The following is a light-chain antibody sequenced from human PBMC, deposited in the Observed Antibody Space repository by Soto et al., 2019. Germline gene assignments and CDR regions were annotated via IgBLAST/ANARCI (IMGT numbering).Light chain of an antibody. J-gene: IGKJ1*01. Sequence: DMLISQYPMSLAVTPGDAASISCRSSHSLLHSNGYNYLDWYLQKPGQSPQLLIYLGSNRASGVPDRFSGSGSGTDFTLKISRVEAEDVGVYYCMQALQTQTFGKGPKGAIK. CDR1: HSLLHSNGYNY. V-gene: IGKV2-28*01. CDR2: LGS. CDR3: MQALQTQT.